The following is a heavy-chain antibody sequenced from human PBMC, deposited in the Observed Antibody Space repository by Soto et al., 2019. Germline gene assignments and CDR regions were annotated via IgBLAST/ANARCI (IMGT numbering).Heavy chain of an antibody. J-gene: IGHJ5*01. V-gene: IGHV4-30-4*01. Sequence: SETLSLTCSVSGDSISTVDYFWAWIRQPPGQALEYIGYIYKSTTTYYNPSFESRVAISLDTSKSQFSLNVTSVTAANTAVYFCARGRYCLTGRCFPNWFDSWGQGTLVTVSS. CDR3: ARGRYCLTGRCFPNWFDS. CDR1: GDSISTVDYF. D-gene: IGHD2-15*01. CDR2: IYKSTTT.